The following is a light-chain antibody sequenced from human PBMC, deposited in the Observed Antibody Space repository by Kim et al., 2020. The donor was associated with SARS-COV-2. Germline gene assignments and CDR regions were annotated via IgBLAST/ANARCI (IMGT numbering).Light chain of an antibody. Sequence: SPGERATLSCRASQSVSSSYLAGYQQRPGQAPRLLIYGASSRATGIPDRFSGSGSGTDFTLTISRLEPEDFAVYYCQQYGSSPLTFGGGTKVEIK. CDR1: QSVSSSY. CDR2: GAS. CDR3: QQYGSSPLT. J-gene: IGKJ4*01. V-gene: IGKV3-20*01.